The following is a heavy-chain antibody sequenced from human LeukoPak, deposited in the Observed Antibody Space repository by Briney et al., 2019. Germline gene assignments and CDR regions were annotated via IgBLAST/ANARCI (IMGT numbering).Heavy chain of an antibody. CDR2: IIPNSGGT. D-gene: IGHD3-9*01. V-gene: IGHV1-2*02. CDR3: ARGDDILTSYSYYYYMDV. J-gene: IGHJ6*03. CDR1: GYTFRDYH. Sequence: ASVKVSRKTSGYTFRDYHMHWVRQAPGQGLEWMGWIIPNSGGTNYAQKFQGRVTMTRDTSISTVYMELSSLRSEDTAVYYCARGDDILTSYSYYYYMDVWGKGTTVTISS.